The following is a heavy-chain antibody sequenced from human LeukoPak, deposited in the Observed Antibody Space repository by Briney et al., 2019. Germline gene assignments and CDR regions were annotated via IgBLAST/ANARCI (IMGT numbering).Heavy chain of an antibody. CDR1: EFTFSGYY. V-gene: IGHV3-11*01. CDR3: VRDYRACFDY. Sequence: GGSLRLSCAASEFTFSGYYMSWIRQAPGKGLEWVSYISSSGSTIYYAGSVKGRFTISRDNAKNSLYLQMNSLRAEDTAVYYCVRDYRACFDYWGQGTLVTVSS. J-gene: IGHJ4*02. D-gene: IGHD3-16*02. CDR2: ISSSGSTI.